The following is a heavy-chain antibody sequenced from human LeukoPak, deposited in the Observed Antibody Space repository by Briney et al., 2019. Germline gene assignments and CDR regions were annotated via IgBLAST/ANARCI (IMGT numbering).Heavy chain of an antibody. Sequence: SQTLSLTCTVSGGSISIGRYYWSWIRQPAGKGLEWIGRSYTSVITNYNPSRKSRVTISVHMSKNQCSRNLISVTAADRVGFYCARRVLVRGWFDPWGQGTLVTVSS. V-gene: IGHV4-61*02. CDR2: SYTSVIT. CDR1: GGSISIGRYY. J-gene: IGHJ5*02. CDR3: ARRVLVRGWFDP. D-gene: IGHD6-13*01.